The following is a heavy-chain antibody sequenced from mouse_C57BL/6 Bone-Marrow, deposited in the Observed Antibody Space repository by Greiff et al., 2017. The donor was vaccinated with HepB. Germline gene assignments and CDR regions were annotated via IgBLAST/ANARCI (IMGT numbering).Heavy chain of an antibody. J-gene: IGHJ4*01. Sequence: EVKLMESGPGLVKPSQSLSLTCSVPGYSITSGYYWNWIRQFPGNKLEWMGYISYDGSNNYNPSLKNRISITRDTSKNQFFLKLNSVTTEDTATYYCARGPNFYYYGKYWGQGTSVTVSS. V-gene: IGHV3-6*01. CDR1: GYSITSGYY. CDR3: ARGPNFYYYGKY. D-gene: IGHD1-1*01. CDR2: ISYDGSN.